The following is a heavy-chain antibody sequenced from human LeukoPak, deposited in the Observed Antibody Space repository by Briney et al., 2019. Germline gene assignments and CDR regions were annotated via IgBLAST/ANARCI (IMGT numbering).Heavy chain of an antibody. CDR3: ARNPSYYYDSSGLDY. D-gene: IGHD3-22*01. V-gene: IGHV1-46*01. CDR2: INPSGGST. J-gene: IGHJ4*02. CDR1: GYTFTSYY. Sequence: ASVKVSCKASGYTFTSYYMHWVRQAPGQGLEWMGIINPSGGSTSYAQKFQGRVTMTRDMSTSTVYMELSSLRSEDTAVYYCARNPSYYYDSSGLDYWGQGTLVTVSS.